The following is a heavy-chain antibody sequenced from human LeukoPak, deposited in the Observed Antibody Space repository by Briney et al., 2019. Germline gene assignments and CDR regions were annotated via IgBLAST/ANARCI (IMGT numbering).Heavy chain of an antibody. CDR2: INHSGST. Sequence: KSSETLSLTCAVYDGSFSGYYWSWIRQPPGKGLEWIGEINHSGSTNYNPSLKSRVTMSVDTSKSQFSLKLSSVTAASTAVYYCARRPSIAARPGAFDIWGPGTMVTVSS. J-gene: IGHJ3*02. V-gene: IGHV4-34*01. CDR1: DGSFSGYY. CDR3: ARRPSIAARPGAFDI. D-gene: IGHD6-6*01.